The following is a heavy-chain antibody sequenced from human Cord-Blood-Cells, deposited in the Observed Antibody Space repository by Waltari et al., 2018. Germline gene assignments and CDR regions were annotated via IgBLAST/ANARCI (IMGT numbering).Heavy chain of an antibody. CDR3: ARGDYYDSSGYYSAFDI. D-gene: IGHD3-22*01. J-gene: IGHJ3*02. CDR2: INHSGST. Sequence: QVQLQQWGAGLLKPSETLSLTCAVSGGSFSGYYWIWIRQPPGKGLEWIGEINHSGSTNYNPSLKSRVTISVDTSKNQFSLKLSSVTAADTAVYYCARGDYYDSSGYYSAFDIWGQGTMVTVSS. CDR1: GGSFSGYY. V-gene: IGHV4-34*01.